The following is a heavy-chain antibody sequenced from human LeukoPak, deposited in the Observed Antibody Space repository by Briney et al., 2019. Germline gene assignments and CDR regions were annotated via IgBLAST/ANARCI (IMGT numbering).Heavy chain of an antibody. CDR2: IFGSGGSA. Sequence: GGSLRLSCAASGFTFGSYAMYWVRQAPGKGLERVSGIFGSGGSAHYADSVKGRFTISRDNSKNTVYLQMDSLRVEDTAIYYCAKTTTGYSSGRYPAWPIDYWGQGTLVTVSS. CDR1: GFTFGSYA. J-gene: IGHJ4*02. V-gene: IGHV3-23*01. D-gene: IGHD2-15*01. CDR3: AKTTTGYSSGRYPAWPIDY.